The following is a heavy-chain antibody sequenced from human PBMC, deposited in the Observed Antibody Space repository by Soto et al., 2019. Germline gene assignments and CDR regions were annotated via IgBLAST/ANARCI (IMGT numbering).Heavy chain of an antibody. D-gene: IGHD3-9*01. J-gene: IGHJ6*03. CDR1: GHTFTSYD. Sequence: ASVKVSCKASGHTFTSYDINWVRQATGQGLEWMGWMNPNSGNTGYAQKFQGRVTMTRNTSISTAYMELSSLRSEDTAVYYCARGPILRYFDWLSEGWDYYYYMDVWGKGTTVTV. V-gene: IGHV1-8*01. CDR3: ARGPILRYFDWLSEGWDYYYYMDV. CDR2: MNPNSGNT.